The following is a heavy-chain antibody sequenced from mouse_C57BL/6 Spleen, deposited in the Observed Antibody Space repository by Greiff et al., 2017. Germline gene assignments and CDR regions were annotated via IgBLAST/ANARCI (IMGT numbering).Heavy chain of an antibody. D-gene: IGHD1-1*01. CDR3: AREGSYGSSYDYYAMDY. CDR1: GYSITSGYY. J-gene: IGHJ4*01. Sequence: EVKLVESGPGLVKPSQSLSLTCSVTGYSITSGYYWNWIRQFPGNKLEWMGYISYDGSNNYNPSLTNRISITRDTSKNQFFLKLNSVTTEDTATYYCAREGSYGSSYDYYAMDYWGQGTSVTVSS. CDR2: ISYDGSN. V-gene: IGHV3-6*01.